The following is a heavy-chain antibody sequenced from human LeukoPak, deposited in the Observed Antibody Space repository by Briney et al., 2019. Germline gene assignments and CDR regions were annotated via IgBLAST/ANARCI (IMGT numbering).Heavy chain of an antibody. J-gene: IGHJ4*02. CDR1: GGSISSSSYY. CDR3: ARVSIRICDTSCYGLDLFDY. V-gene: IGHV4-39*07. CDR2: IYYSGST. Sequence: SETLSLTCTVSGGSISSSSYYWGWIRQPPGKGLEWIVSIYYSGSTYYNPSLKSRVTRSVDTSKNQFSLQLSSVTAADTAVYYCARVSIRICDTSCYGLDLFDYWGQGTLVTVSS. D-gene: IGHD2-2*01.